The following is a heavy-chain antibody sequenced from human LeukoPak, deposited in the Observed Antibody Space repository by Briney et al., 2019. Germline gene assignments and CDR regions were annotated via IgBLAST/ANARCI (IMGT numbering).Heavy chain of an antibody. J-gene: IGHJ4*02. CDR2: IRYDGSNK. CDR3: AKGVAVAGDLDY. Sequence: GGSPRLSCAASGFTFSSYGVHWVRQAPGKGLEWVAFIRYDGSNKYYADSVKGRFTISRDNSKNTLYLQMNSLRAEDTAVYYCAKGVAVAGDLDYWGQGTLVTVSS. CDR1: GFTFSSYG. V-gene: IGHV3-30*02. D-gene: IGHD6-19*01.